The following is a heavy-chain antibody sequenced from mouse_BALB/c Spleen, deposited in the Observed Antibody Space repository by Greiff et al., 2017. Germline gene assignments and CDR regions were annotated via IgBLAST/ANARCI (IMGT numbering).Heavy chain of an antibody. D-gene: IGHD2-1*01. Sequence: QVQLQQSGPEVVRPGVSVKLSCKASGYTFTSYWMHWIKQRPEQGLEWIGEINPSNGGTNHNEKFKSMAILTVDKSSSTAYMQLSSLTSEDSAVYYCARGNYGVYYYAMDYWGQGTSVTVSS. J-gene: IGHJ4*01. CDR1: GYTFTSYW. CDR3: ARGNYGVYYYAMDY. V-gene: IGHV1S81*02. CDR2: INPSNGGT.